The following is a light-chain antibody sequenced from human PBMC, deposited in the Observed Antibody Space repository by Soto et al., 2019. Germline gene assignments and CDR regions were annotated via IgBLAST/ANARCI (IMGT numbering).Light chain of an antibody. J-gene: IGLJ2*01. CDR1: GSNIGSTA. Sequence: QSVLTQPPSASGTPGQRVTFSCSGSGSNIGSTAVNWYQQLPGTTPKLLIYSNTQRPSGVPDLLSGSKSGTSASLAISGLKSEDEADYYCAAWDDSMTGLLIGVGTKLP. V-gene: IGLV1-44*01. CDR2: SNT. CDR3: AAWDDSMTGLL.